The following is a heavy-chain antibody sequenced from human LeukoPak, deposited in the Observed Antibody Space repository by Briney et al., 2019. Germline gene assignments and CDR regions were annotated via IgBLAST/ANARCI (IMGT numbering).Heavy chain of an antibody. CDR1: GFTFSSYS. V-gene: IGHV3-21*01. J-gene: IGHJ1*01. D-gene: IGHD6-13*01. CDR3: ARDWPTIAAAGTIPEYFQH. CDR2: ISSSSSYI. Sequence: GGSLRLSCATSGFTFSSYSMNWVRQAPGKGLEWVSSISSSSSYIYYADSVKGRFTISRDNAKNSLYLQMNSLRAEDTAVYYCARDWPTIAAAGTIPEYFQHWGQGTLVTVSS.